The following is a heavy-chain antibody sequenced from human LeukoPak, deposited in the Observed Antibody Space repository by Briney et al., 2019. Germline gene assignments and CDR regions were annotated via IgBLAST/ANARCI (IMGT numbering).Heavy chain of an antibody. CDR3: ARDNLPGYSSGRFWYYYGMDV. CDR2: ISAYNGNT. J-gene: IGHJ6*02. Sequence: ASVKVSCKASGYTFTSYGISWVRQAPGQGLEWMGWISAYNGNTNYAQKLQGRVTMTTDTSTSTAYMELRSLRSDDTAVYYCARDNLPGYSSGRFWYYYGMDVWGQGTTVTVSS. D-gene: IGHD6-19*01. CDR1: GYTFTSYG. V-gene: IGHV1-18*01.